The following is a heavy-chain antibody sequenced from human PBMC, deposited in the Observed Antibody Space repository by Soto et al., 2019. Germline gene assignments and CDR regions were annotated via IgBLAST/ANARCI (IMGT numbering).Heavy chain of an antibody. CDR1: GDPITSYN. D-gene: IGHD2-21*01. Sequence: SETLSLTCTVSGDPITSYNWNWLRQPPGKALEWIGYVYSSGSTNYNPSLKSRVTISVDTSRNQFSLKVNSVTAADTAVYYCARRAVVAVTGSLDNWLDPWGQGILVTVSS. CDR3: ARRAVVAVTGSLDNWLDP. CDR2: VYSSGST. V-gene: IGHV4-59*01. J-gene: IGHJ5*02.